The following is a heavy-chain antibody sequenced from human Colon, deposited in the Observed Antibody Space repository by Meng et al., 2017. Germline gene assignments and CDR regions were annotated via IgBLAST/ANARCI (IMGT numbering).Heavy chain of an antibody. V-gene: IGHV3-21*01. CDR1: GFTFSSYS. D-gene: IGHD6-13*01. CDR3: AASDSSSWYYFDY. J-gene: IGHJ4*02. Sequence: GGSLRLSCAASGFTFSSYSMNWVRQAQGKGLEWVSSISSSSSYIYYADSVKGRFTISRDNAKNSLYLQMNSLRAEDTAVYYCAASDSSSWYYFDYWGQGTLVTVSS. CDR2: ISSSSSYI.